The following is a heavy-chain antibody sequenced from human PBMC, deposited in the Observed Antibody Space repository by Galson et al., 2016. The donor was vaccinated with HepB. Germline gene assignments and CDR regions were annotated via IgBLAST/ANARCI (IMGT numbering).Heavy chain of an antibody. CDR3: AKGALKYSSGWFDWFDP. J-gene: IGHJ5*02. CDR2: ISYDGSTI. V-gene: IGHV3-30*18. D-gene: IGHD6-19*01. Sequence: SLRLSCAVSGFTSNSFAMHWVRQAPGKGLDWVAVISYDGSTIFYGDSVKGRFTISRDDSKNTVYLQMNSLRTEDTALYYCAKGALKYSSGWFDWFDPWGQGTLVTVSS. CDR1: GFTSNSFA.